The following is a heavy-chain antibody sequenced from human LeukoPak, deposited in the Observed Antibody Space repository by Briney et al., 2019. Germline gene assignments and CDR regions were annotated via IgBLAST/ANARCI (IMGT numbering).Heavy chain of an antibody. D-gene: IGHD3-10*01. J-gene: IGHJ2*01. V-gene: IGHV5-51*01. CDR2: IYPGDSDT. CDR3: ARQGLYYYGHPPSYQNLDF. Sequence: GESLKISCKGSGYSFTSYWIGWVRQMPGKGLEWMGIIYPGDSDTRYSPSFQGQVTISADKSISTAYLQWSNLKASDTAMYYCARQGLYYYGHPPSYQNLDFWGRGTQVTVSS. CDR1: GYSFTSYW.